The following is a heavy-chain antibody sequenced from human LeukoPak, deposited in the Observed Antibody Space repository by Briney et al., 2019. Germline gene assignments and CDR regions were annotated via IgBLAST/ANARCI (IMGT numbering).Heavy chain of an antibody. D-gene: IGHD3-3*01. CDR3: ARVINMGFWSGYYYLYYYYGMDV. J-gene: IGHJ6*02. CDR1: GYTFTSYG. CDR2: ISAYNGNT. V-gene: IGHV1-18*01. Sequence: ASVKVSCKASGYTFTSYGISWVRQAPGQGLEWMGWISAYNGNTNYAQKLQGRVTMTTDTSTSTAYMELRSLRSDDTAVYYCARVINMGFWSGYYYLYYYYGMDVWGQGTTVTVSS.